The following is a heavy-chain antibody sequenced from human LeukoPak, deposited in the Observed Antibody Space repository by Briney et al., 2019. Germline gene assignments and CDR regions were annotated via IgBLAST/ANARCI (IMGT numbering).Heavy chain of an antibody. Sequence: ASVKVSCKASGYTFTSNYIHWVRQPPGQGLEWMGMIYPRDGSTSCAQKFQGRVTVTRDTSTSTVHMELSGLRSEDTAVYYCARDQEGFDYWGQGTLVTVSS. J-gene: IGHJ4*02. CDR2: IYPRDGST. CDR1: GYTFTSNY. V-gene: IGHV1-46*01. CDR3: ARDQEGFDY.